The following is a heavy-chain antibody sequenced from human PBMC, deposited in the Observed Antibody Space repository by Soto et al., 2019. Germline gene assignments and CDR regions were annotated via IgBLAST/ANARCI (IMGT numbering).Heavy chain of an antibody. Sequence: SVKVSCKASGGTFSSYAISWVRQAPGQGLEWMGGIIPIFGTANYAQKFQGRVTITADKSTSTAYMELSSPRSEDTAVYYCAKGSSGYYAHFDYWGQGTLVTVSS. CDR2: IIPIFGTA. D-gene: IGHD3-22*01. CDR3: AKGSSGYYAHFDY. V-gene: IGHV1-69*06. J-gene: IGHJ4*02. CDR1: GGTFSSYA.